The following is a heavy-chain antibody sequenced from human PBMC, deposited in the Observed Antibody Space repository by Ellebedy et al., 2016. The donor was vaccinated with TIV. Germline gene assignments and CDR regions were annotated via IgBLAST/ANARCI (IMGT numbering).Heavy chain of an antibody. V-gene: IGHV3-11*06. J-gene: IGHJ4*02. CDR2: ISSGRSST. CDR1: GFIFSDYY. D-gene: IGHD5-18*01. Sequence: GESLKISCAASGFIFSDYYMSWIRQAPGKGLEWVSYISSGRSSTNYADSVKGRFTISRDNAKNSVYLHMNSLRAEDTAVYYCARDLRGGYRGLFDYWGQGTLVTVSS. CDR3: ARDLRGGYRGLFDY.